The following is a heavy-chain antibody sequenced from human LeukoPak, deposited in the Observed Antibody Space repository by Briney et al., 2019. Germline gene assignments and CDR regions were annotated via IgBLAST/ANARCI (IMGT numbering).Heavy chain of an antibody. CDR2: IYYSGST. J-gene: IGHJ5*02. CDR1: GGSISSCDYY. CDR3: ARGRIRYNWFDP. Sequence: SQTLSLTCTVSGGSISSCDYYWRWLRHPPGTAREWIGYIYYSGSTYYNPSLKSRVTISVDTSKNQFSLKLSSVTAADTAVYYCARGRIRYNWFDPWGQGTLVTVSS. D-gene: IGHD4-17*01. V-gene: IGHV4-30-4*08.